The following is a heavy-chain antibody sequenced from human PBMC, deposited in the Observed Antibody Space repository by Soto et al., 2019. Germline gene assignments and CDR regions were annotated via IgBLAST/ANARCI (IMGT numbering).Heavy chain of an antibody. J-gene: IGHJ6*02. Sequence: SETLSLTCSVSGGSVRSGNHFWNWIRQPPGRGLEWLGYMYYTGVTNYNPSLKSRVSMSVDTSKDQFSLNLTSLTAADTAVYYCAQGGEPLGYYGLDVWGQGTTVTVSS. CDR1: GGSVRSGNHF. CDR2: MYYTGVT. V-gene: IGHV4-61*01. CDR3: AQGGEPLGYYGLDV.